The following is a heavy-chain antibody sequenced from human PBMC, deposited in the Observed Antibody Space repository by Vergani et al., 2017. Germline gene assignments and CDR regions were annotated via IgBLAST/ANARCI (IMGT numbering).Heavy chain of an antibody. Sequence: QVQLVESGGGVVQPGRSLRLSCAASGFTFSSYGMHWVRQAPGKGLEWVAVIWYDGSNKYYADSVKGRFTISRDNSKNSLYLQMNSLRAEDTALYYCAKVRRSCYYRDAFDIWGQGTMVTVSS. V-gene: IGHV3-33*06. CDR1: GFTFSSYG. CDR2: IWYDGSNK. J-gene: IGHJ3*02. CDR3: AKVRRSCYYRDAFDI. D-gene: IGHD3-3*01.